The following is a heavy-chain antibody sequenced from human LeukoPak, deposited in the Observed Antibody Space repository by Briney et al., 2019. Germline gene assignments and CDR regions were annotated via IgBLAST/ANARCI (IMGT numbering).Heavy chain of an antibody. CDR2: ISSSSSTI. J-gene: IGHJ4*02. CDR3: ARDFAY. D-gene: IGHD3-3*01. Sequence: GGSLRLSCAASGFTFSSYSMNWVRQAPGKGLEWVSYISSSSSTIYYADSVKGRFTISRDNAKNSLYLQMNSLRAEDTAVYYCARDFAYWGQGTLVTVSS. CDR1: GFTFSSYS. V-gene: IGHV3-48*01.